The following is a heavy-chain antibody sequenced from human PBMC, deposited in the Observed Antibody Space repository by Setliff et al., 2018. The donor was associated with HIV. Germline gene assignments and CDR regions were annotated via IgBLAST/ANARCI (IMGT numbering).Heavy chain of an antibody. CDR3: ARSFNPLNDALSFDP. J-gene: IGHJ5*02. CDR1: GGSFNDYS. Sequence: SETLSLTCAVYGGSFNDYSWNWIRQTPGKGLEWIAEITHSGSTNYNPSLRGRVAITLGTSKNHFSLNLRSVTAEDTAVYYCARSFNPLNDALSFDPWGQGTLVTVSS. CDR2: ITHSGST. V-gene: IGHV4-34*01.